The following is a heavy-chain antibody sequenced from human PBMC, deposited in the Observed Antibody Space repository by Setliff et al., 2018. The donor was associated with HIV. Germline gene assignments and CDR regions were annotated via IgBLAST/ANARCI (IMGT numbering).Heavy chain of an antibody. CDR3: ARALAVAATWFDP. D-gene: IGHD6-19*01. Sequence: GASVKVSCKASGDTFSSYAINWVRQAPGQGLEWMGGIIPVYGTANYAQKFQGRVTITADDSTNTAYMELRSLRSEDTAVYSCARALAVAATWFDPWGQGTLVTVSS. CDR2: IIPVYGTA. CDR1: GDTFSSYA. J-gene: IGHJ5*02. V-gene: IGHV1-69*13.